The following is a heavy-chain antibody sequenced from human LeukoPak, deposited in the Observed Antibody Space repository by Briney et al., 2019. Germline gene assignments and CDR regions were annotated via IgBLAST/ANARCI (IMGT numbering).Heavy chain of an antibody. Sequence: SVKVSCKASGGTFSSYAISWVRQAPGQGLEWMGRIIPILGIANYAQKFQGRVTITVDKSTSTAYMELSSLRSEDTAVYYCATYGASEVTGYPYFDYWGQGTLVTVSS. V-gene: IGHV1-69*04. CDR2: IIPILGIA. CDR3: ATYGASEVTGYPYFDY. J-gene: IGHJ4*02. CDR1: GGTFSSYA. D-gene: IGHD3-9*01.